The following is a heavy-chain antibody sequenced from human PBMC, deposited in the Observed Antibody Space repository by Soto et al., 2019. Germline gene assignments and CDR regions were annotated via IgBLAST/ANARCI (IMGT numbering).Heavy chain of an antibody. CDR3: AGDGGIQQYLGWFDP. J-gene: IGHJ5*02. CDR1: GGSISSYY. CDR2: IYTSGSS. V-gene: IGHV4-4*07. D-gene: IGHD5-18*01. Sequence: QVQLQESGPGLVKPSETLSLTCTVSGGSISSYYWSWIRQPAGKGLEWIGRIYTSGSSNYNPSLKSRVTMSVDPSKNQFALKLSSVTAADTAGYYCAGDGGIQQYLGWFDPWGQGPLVAVSS.